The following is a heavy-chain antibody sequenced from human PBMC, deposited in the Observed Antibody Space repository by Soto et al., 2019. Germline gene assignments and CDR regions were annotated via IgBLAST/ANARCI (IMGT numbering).Heavy chain of an antibody. J-gene: IGHJ4*02. CDR1: GGSISSGGYY. V-gene: IGHV4-31*03. Sequence: SETLSLTCTVSGGSISSGGYYWSWIRQHPGKVLEWIVYMFYSGSTFYNASLKSRISISVETSNNQFSLKLSSVTSAYTAVYYCARAPGDHFDYWGQGTLVTVSS. D-gene: IGHD4-17*01. CDR3: ARAPGDHFDY. CDR2: MFYSGST.